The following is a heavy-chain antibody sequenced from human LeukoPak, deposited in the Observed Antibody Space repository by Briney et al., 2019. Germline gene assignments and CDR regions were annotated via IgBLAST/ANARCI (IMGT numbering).Heavy chain of an antibody. Sequence: GGSLRLSCAASGCTFSSYSMNWVRQAPGKGLEWVSSISSSSSYIYYADSVKGRFTISRDNAKNSLYLQMISLRAEDTAVYYCARAARTGRLGYYFDYWGQGTLVTVSS. D-gene: IGHD3/OR15-3a*01. CDR3: ARAARTGRLGYYFDY. J-gene: IGHJ4*02. CDR2: ISSSSSYI. CDR1: GCTFSSYS. V-gene: IGHV3-21*01.